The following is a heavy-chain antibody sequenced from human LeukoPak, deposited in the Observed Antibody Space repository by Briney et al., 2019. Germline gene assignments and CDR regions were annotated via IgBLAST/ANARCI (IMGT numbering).Heavy chain of an antibody. CDR3: ARGGHYYGSGSSDAFDI. V-gene: IGHV1-69*13. Sequence: SVKVSCKASGGTFSSYAISWVRQAPGQGLEWMGGIIPIFGTANYAQKFQGRVTITADESTSTAYMELSSLRSEDTAVYYCARGGHYYGSGSSDAFDIWGQGTMVTVSS. D-gene: IGHD3-10*01. CDR1: GGTFSSYA. J-gene: IGHJ3*02. CDR2: IIPIFGTA.